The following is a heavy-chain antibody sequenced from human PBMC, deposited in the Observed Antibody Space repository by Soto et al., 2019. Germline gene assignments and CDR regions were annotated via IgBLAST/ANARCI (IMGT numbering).Heavy chain of an antibody. CDR2: ISYDGSNK. D-gene: IGHD2-15*01. Sequence: QVQLVESGGGVVQPGRSLRLSCAASGFTFSSYAMHWVRQAPGKGLEWVAVISYDGSNKYYADSVKGRFTISRDNSKNTLYLQMNSLRAEDTAVYYCARDLIVVVVAATYYGMDVWGQGTTVTVSS. V-gene: IGHV3-30-3*01. CDR3: ARDLIVVVVAATYYGMDV. CDR1: GFTFSSYA. J-gene: IGHJ6*02.